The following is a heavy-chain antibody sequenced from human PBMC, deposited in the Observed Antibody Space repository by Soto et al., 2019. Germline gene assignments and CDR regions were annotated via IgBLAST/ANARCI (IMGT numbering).Heavy chain of an antibody. CDR1: GFTFSSYG. J-gene: IGHJ5*02. CDR2: ISYDGSNK. V-gene: IGHV3-30*18. D-gene: IGHD2-2*01. CDR3: AKQGYCSSTSCYFFSSSSNNWFDP. Sequence: SLRLSCAASGFTFSSYGMHWVRQAPGKGLEWVAVISYDGSNKYYADSVKGRFTISRDNSKNTLYLQMNSLRAEDTAVYYCAKQGYCSSTSCYFFSSSSNNWFDPWGQGTLVTVSS.